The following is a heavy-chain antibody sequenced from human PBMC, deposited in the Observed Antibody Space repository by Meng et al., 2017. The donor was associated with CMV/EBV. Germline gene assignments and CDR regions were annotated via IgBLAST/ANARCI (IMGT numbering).Heavy chain of an antibody. CDR2: IIPILGIA. Sequence: SVKVSCKASGYTFTSYYMHWVRQAPGQGLEWMGGIIPILGIANYAQKFQGRVTITADKSTSTAYMELSSLRSEDTAVYYCARDAGTFLAYRGYFDYWDQGTLVTVSS. CDR1: GYTFTSYY. CDR3: ARDAGTFLAYRGYFDY. D-gene: IGHD3-3*02. V-gene: IGHV1-69*10. J-gene: IGHJ4*02.